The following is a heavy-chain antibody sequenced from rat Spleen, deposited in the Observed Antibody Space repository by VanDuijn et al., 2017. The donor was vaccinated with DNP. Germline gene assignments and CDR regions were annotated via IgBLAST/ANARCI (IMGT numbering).Heavy chain of an antibody. CDR1: GFNFNDYW. CDR3: VRERFGVDY. Sequence: EVKLVESGGGLVQPGRSLKLSCAASGFNFNDYWMGWVRQAPGKGLEWIGEINEDSSTIKYIPSLKDKFTSSRDNAQKTLYLQMSKLGSEDTAIYYCVRERFGVDYWGQGVMVTVSS. CDR2: INEDSSTI. J-gene: IGHJ2*01. D-gene: IGHD4-3*01. V-gene: IGHV4-2*01.